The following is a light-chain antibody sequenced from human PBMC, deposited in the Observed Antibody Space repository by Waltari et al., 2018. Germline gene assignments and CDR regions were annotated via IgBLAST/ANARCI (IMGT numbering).Light chain of an antibody. V-gene: IGLV1-40*01. J-gene: IGLJ1*01. CDR3: QTSDSSLSLFV. Sequence: QSVLTQPPSVSGAPGQTVTISCTGSSPNSGAGYAVHWYQQLPGTAPKLLIYTNENRPSGVPDRFSGSKFGTSASLTITGLQAEDEAEYYCQTSDSSLSLFVFGTGTMVTVL. CDR2: TNE. CDR1: SPNSGAGYA.